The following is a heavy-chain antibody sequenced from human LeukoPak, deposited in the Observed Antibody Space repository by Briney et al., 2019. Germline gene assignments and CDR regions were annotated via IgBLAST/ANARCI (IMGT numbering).Heavy chain of an antibody. J-gene: IGHJ5*02. CDR2: ISSSSSYI. Sequence: PGGSLRLSCAASGFTFSSYSMNWVRQAPGKGLEWVSSISSSSSYIYYADSVKGGFTMSRDNAKNSLYLQMNSLRAEDTAVYYCASLTGGSYDWFDPWGQGTLVTVSS. D-gene: IGHD1-26*01. CDR1: GFTFSSYS. V-gene: IGHV3-21*01. CDR3: ASLTGGSYDWFDP.